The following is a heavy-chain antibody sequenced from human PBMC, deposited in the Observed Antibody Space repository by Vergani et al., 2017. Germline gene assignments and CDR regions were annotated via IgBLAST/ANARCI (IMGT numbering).Heavy chain of an antibody. CDR2: VFYGGRT. J-gene: IGHJ4*02. Sequence: QVQLQESGPGLVKPSETLSLTCTVSGGSISSYYWGWIRQPPGKTLEWIGTVFYGGRTSYNPSLKSRVTLSLDTSKKQISLHLTSVTAADTAVYYCARHISVVRPSSMTAFDYWGQGTLVTVSS. CDR3: ARHISVVRPSSMTAFDY. CDR1: GGSISSYY. D-gene: IGHD2-21*01. V-gene: IGHV4-39*01.